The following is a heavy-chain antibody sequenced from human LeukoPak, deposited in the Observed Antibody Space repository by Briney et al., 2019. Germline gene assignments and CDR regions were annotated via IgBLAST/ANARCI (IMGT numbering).Heavy chain of an antibody. D-gene: IGHD6-25*01. Sequence: PSETLSLTCTVSGGSLSSGGYYWSWLRQHPGRGLEWIGYIYYSGSTYYNPSLTSRVTISVDTSKNQFSLKLSTVTAADTAVYYCARVRHAAYYYYGMDVWGQGTTVTVSS. CDR3: ARVRHAAYYYYGMDV. CDR2: IYYSGST. V-gene: IGHV4-31*03. CDR1: GGSLSSGGYY. J-gene: IGHJ6*02.